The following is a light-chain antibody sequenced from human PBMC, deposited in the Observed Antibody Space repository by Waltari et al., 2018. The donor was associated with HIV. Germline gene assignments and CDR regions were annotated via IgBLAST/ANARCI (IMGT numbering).Light chain of an antibody. Sequence: SPGERATLSCRASQSVSSSYLAWYQQKPGQAPRLLIYGASSRATGIPDSFSGSGSGTDFTLTISRLEPEDFAVYYCQQYGSSPYTFGQGTKLEIK. J-gene: IGKJ2*01. CDR2: GAS. CDR3: QQYGSSPYT. CDR1: QSVSSSY. V-gene: IGKV3-20*01.